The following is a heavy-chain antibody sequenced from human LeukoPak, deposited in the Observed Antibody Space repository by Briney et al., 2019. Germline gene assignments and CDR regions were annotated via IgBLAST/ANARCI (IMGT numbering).Heavy chain of an antibody. J-gene: IGHJ6*03. CDR1: GGTFSSYA. Sequence: GASVKVSCKASGGTFSSYAISWVRQAPGQGLEWMGGIIPIFGTANYAQKFQGRVTITADESTSTAYMELSSLRSEDTAVYYCARGGSGYAQDYYYMDVWGKGTTVTISS. D-gene: IGHD5-12*01. CDR2: IIPIFGTA. CDR3: ARGGSGYAQDYYYMDV. V-gene: IGHV1-69*13.